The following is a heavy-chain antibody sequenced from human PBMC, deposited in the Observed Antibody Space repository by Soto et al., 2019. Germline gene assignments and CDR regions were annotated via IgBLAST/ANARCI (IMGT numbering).Heavy chain of an antibody. CDR3: AKGGYYSLFDI. CDR1: GFPFSSYA. D-gene: IGHD3-16*01. V-gene: IGHV3-23*01. CDR2: ISGSGGRT. J-gene: IGHJ3*02. Sequence: GGSLRLSCVASGFPFSSYAMSWVRQTPGKGLEWVSGISGSGGRTYYADSVKGRFTVSRDNSNNTLSLQMHILRVEDTAVYFCAKGGYYSLFDIWGQGTVVTVSS.